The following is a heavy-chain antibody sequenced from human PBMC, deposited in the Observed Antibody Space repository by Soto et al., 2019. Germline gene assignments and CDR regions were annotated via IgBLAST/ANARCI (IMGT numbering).Heavy chain of an antibody. Sequence: GGSLRLSCAASGFTFSRYWMSWVRQAPGKGLEWVANINQDVSVKYSVDSVKGRFTISRDNSKNTVYLQMNSLRVEDTAVYYCAMGHYGSLPGYFDCCGQGTLVTGSS. D-gene: IGHD3-10*01. V-gene: IGHV3-7*01. CDR2: INQDVSVK. CDR1: GFTFSRYW. CDR3: AMGHYGSLPGYFDC. J-gene: IGHJ4*02.